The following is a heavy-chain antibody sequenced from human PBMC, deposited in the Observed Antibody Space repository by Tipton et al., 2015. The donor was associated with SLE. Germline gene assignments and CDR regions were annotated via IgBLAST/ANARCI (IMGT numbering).Heavy chain of an antibody. Sequence: TLPLTCTVSAYSITNGYYWGWIRQSPGKGLEWIGSFYHSGTTYYNPSLKSRLTISLDTSKNQFSLRVSSVTAADTAVYYCARGNYASESYYRLYMDVWGKGTTVTVSS. CDR3: ARGNYASESYYRLYMDV. J-gene: IGHJ6*03. D-gene: IGHD3-10*01. CDR1: AYSITNGYY. V-gene: IGHV4-38-2*02. CDR2: FYHSGTT.